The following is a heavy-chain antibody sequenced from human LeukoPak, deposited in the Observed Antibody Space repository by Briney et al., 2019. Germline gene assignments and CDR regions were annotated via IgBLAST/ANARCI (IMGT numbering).Heavy chain of an antibody. CDR3: ARDRTFDY. V-gene: IGHV3-30*03. J-gene: IGHJ4*02. Sequence: GGSLRLSCAASGFTFSSYSMNWVRQAPGKGLEWVAVISYDGSNEYSADSVKDRFTISRDNSKNTLYLQMNSLRAEDTAVYYCARDRTFDYWGQGTLVTVSS. CDR1: GFTFSSYS. CDR2: ISYDGSNE.